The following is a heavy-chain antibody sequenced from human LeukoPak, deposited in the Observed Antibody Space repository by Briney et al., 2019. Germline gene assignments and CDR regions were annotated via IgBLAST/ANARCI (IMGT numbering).Heavy chain of an antibody. CDR2: ISYDGSNK. CDR3: FTVVVAQNWFDP. Sequence: GGSLRLSCAASGFTFSSYAMHWVRQAPGKGLEWVAVISYDGSNKYYADSVKGRFTISRDNSKNTLYLQMNSLRAEDTAVYYCFTVVVAQNWFDPWGQGTLVTVSS. D-gene: IGHD2-15*01. J-gene: IGHJ5*02. CDR1: GFTFSSYA. V-gene: IGHV3-30-3*01.